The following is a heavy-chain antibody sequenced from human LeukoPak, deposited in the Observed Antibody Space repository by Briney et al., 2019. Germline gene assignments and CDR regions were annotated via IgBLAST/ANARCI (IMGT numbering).Heavy chain of an antibody. Sequence: SETLSLTCTVSGGSIGGYYWSWIRQPAGKGLEWIGRIYTSGSTNYNPSLKSRVTMSVDTSKNQFSLKLTSVTAADTAVYYCAREGNIIRFLNDWGQGTLVTVSS. CDR1: GGSIGGYY. V-gene: IGHV4-4*07. CDR3: AREGNIIRFLND. CDR2: IYTSGST. D-gene: IGHD3-3*01. J-gene: IGHJ4*02.